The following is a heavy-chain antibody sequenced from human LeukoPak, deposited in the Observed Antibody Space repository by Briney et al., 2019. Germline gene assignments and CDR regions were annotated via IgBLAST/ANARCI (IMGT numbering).Heavy chain of an antibody. CDR1: GFTFSSYG. CDR3: AKDFRTVYSSSSAPDY. D-gene: IGHD6-6*01. CDR2: ISYDGSNK. Sequence: GGSLRLSCAASGFTFSSYGMHWVRQAPGKGLEWVAVISYDGSNKYYADSVKGRFTISRDNSKNTLYLQMNSLRAEDTAVYYCAKDFRTVYSSSSAPDYWSQGTLVTVSS. V-gene: IGHV3-30*18. J-gene: IGHJ4*02.